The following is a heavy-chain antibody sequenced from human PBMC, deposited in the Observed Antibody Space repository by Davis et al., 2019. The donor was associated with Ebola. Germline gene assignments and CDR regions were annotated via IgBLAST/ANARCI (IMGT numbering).Heavy chain of an antibody. D-gene: IGHD6-19*01. CDR2: INPKSGVT. V-gene: IGHV1-2*02. J-gene: IGHJ6*02. CDR3: ARGSVAGTWHYGMAV. Sequence: AASVKVSCKASGYTFTGYHSHWVRQAPGQGLQWMGWINPKSGVTEYVQKFQGRVTMTRDTSINTAYMELSGLTSDDTAVYYCARGSVAGTWHYGMAVWGQGTTVTVSS. CDR1: GYTFTGYH.